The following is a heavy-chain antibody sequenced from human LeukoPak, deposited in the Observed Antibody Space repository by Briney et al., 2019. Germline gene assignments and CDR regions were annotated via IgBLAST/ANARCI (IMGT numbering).Heavy chain of an antibody. Sequence: TGGSLRLSCAASGFTFSSYGMHWVRQAPGKGLEWVAFIRYDGSNKYYADPVKGRFTISRDNSKNTLYLQMNSLRAEDTAVYYCAKSRFLEWLLNYWGQGTLDTVSS. V-gene: IGHV3-30*02. CDR3: AKSRFLEWLLNY. J-gene: IGHJ4*02. D-gene: IGHD3-3*01. CDR1: GFTFSSYG. CDR2: IRYDGSNK.